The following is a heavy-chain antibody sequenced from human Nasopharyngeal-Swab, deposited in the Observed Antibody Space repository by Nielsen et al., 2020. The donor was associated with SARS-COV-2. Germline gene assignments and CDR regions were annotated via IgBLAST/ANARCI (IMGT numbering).Heavy chain of an antibody. D-gene: IGHD2-8*01. Sequence: ASVKVSCKASGYTFTSYDINWVRQATGQGLEWMGWMNPNSGNTGYAQKFQGRVTITRNTSISTAYMELSRLRSEDTAVYYCARGRAPSPLGYCTNGVCREDLDYWGQGTLVTVSS. CDR3: ARGRAPSPLGYCTNGVCREDLDY. CDR1: GYTFTSYD. V-gene: IGHV1-8*03. J-gene: IGHJ4*02. CDR2: MNPNSGNT.